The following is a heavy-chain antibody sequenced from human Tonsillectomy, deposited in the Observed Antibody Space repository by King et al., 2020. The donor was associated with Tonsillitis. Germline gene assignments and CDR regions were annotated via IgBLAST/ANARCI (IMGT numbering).Heavy chain of an antibody. CDR1: GGSISSYY. CDR2: IYYSGST. CDR3: ARSDYGGKRPVCYFDL. V-gene: IGHV4-59*01. D-gene: IGHD4-23*01. J-gene: IGHJ2*01. Sequence: QLQESGPGLVKPSETLSLTCTVSGGSISSYYWSWIRQPPGKGLEWIGYIYYSGSTNYNPSLKSRVTISVDTSKNQFSLKLSSVTAADTAVYYCARSDYGGKRPVCYFDLWGRGTLVTVSS.